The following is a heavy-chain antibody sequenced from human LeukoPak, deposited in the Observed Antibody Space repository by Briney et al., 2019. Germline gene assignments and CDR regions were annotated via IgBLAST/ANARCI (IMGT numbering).Heavy chain of an antibody. Sequence: SVKVSCKASGGTFSSYAISWVRQAPGQGLEWMGGIIPIFGTANYAQKFQGRVTITTDESTSTAYMELSSLRSEDTAVYYCASGFGWDYGGNPNWFDPWGQGTLATVSS. V-gene: IGHV1-69*05. CDR3: ASGFGWDYGGNPNWFDP. D-gene: IGHD4-23*01. CDR2: IIPIFGTA. J-gene: IGHJ5*02. CDR1: GGTFSSYA.